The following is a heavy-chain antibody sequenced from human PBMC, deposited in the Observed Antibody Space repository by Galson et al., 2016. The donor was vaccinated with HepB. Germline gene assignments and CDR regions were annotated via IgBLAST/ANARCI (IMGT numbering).Heavy chain of an antibody. V-gene: IGHV4-31*03. Sequence: TLSLTCNVSGGSISSSAFYWTWIRQHPGKGLEWIGNIYYSGSTFYNPSLRSRLTISVDTAKNQFSLKLSSVTAADTAVYYCARDSSYYYDSNAYYYSEDAFDIWGRGTMVTVSS. CDR1: GGSISSSAFY. D-gene: IGHD3-22*01. J-gene: IGHJ3*02. CDR2: IYYSGST. CDR3: ARDSSYYYDSNAYYYSEDAFDI.